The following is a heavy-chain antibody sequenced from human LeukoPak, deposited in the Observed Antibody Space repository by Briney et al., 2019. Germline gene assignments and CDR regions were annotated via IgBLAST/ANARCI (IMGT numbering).Heavy chain of an antibody. J-gene: IGHJ4*02. V-gene: IGHV3-30-3*01. CDR3: ARVGSGYYYGY. CDR2: ISYDGSNK. Sequence: GGSLRLSCAASGFTFSSYAMHWVRQAPGKGLEWVAVISYDGSNKYYADSVKGRFTISRDNAKNSLYLQMNSLRAEDTAVYYCARVGSGYYYGYWGQGTLVTVSS. D-gene: IGHD3-22*01. CDR1: GFTFSSYA.